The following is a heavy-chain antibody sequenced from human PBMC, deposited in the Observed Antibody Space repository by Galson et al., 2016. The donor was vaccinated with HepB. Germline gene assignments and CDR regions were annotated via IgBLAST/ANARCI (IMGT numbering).Heavy chain of an antibody. CDR3: AKDFHYDFWSALHNYFEY. V-gene: IGHV3-23*01. Sequence: SCAASGFTFSSYAMSWVRQAPGKGLEWVSAISVVDDDAYYADSVKGRFPISRDNSRTTLYLQMNSLKAEDTAVFYCAKDFHYDFWSALHNYFEYWGQGTLVTVSS. D-gene: IGHD3-3*01. CDR1: GFTFSSYA. J-gene: IGHJ4*02. CDR2: ISVVDDDA.